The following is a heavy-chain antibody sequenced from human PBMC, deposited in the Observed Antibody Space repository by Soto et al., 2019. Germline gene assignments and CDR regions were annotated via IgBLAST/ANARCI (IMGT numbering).Heavy chain of an antibody. D-gene: IGHD6-19*01. CDR2: VYYNGST. CDR1: GGSTSSSLYQ. V-gene: IGHV4-39*07. J-gene: IGHJ4*02. CDR3: AKDQGIAVAVFDY. Sequence: PSETLSLTCTVSGGSTSSSLYQWVWIRQPPGKGLEWIGNVYYNGSTYYNASLKSRVTISVDMSKRQIFLKLSSVTAADTAVYYCAKDQGIAVAVFDYWGRGTLVTVSS.